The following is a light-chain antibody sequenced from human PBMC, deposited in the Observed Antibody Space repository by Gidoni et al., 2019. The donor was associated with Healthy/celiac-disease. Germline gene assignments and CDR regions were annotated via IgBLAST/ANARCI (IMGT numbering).Light chain of an antibody. V-gene: IGKV3-20*01. CDR1: QSVSSSY. J-gene: IGKJ2*01. CDR2: GAS. Sequence: EIVLTQSPGTLSLSPGERATLSCRASQSVSSSYLAWYQQKPGQAPRLLIYGASSRDTGIPDRFSGSGSGTDFTLTISRLEPEDFAVYYCQQYGSSPGTFXXXTKLEIK. CDR3: QQYGSSPGT.